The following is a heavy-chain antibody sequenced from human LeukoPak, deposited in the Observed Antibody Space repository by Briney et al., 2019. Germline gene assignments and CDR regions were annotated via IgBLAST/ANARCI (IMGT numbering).Heavy chain of an antibody. CDR3: AGQSKYMIVGYYGMDV. V-gene: IGHV1-18*01. CDR2: ISAYNGNT. CDR1: GGTFSSYA. J-gene: IGHJ6*02. D-gene: IGHD3-22*01. Sequence: GASVKVSCKASGGTFSSYAISWVRQAPGQGLEWMGWISAYNGNTNYAQKLQGRVTMTTDTSTSTAYMELRSLRSDDTAVYYCAGQSKYMIVGYYGMDVWGQGTTVTVSS.